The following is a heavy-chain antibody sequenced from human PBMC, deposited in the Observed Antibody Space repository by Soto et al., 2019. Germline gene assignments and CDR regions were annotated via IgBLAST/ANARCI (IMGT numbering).Heavy chain of an antibody. J-gene: IGHJ5*02. V-gene: IGHV4-39*07. D-gene: IGHD3-10*01. CDR2: IYYSGGT. Sequence: SETLCVTCTVAGGSISGSTYYWGWIRQPPGKGLEWIGNIYYSGGTNYNPLLKSRVTISVDTPRNQFSLKLSSVTAADTAVYFCARTYYYRSGTYFAWFDPWGQGTLVTVSS. CDR1: GGSISGSTYY. CDR3: ARTYYYRSGTYFAWFDP.